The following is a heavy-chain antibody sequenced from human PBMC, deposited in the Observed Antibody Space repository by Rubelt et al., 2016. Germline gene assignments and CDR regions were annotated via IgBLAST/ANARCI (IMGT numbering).Heavy chain of an antibody. CDR1: GYTFTSYG. V-gene: IGHV7-4-1*02. Sequence: QVQLVQSGAEVKKPGASVKVSCKASGYTFTSYGISWVRQAPGQRLEWMGWINTNTGNPTFAQGLTGRFVFSLDTSVSTAYLQISSLKAEDTAVYHCYYRVVGATTVDYWGQGTLVTVSS. J-gene: IGHJ4*02. CDR2: INTNTGNP. D-gene: IGHD1-26*01. CDR3: YYRVVGATTVDY.